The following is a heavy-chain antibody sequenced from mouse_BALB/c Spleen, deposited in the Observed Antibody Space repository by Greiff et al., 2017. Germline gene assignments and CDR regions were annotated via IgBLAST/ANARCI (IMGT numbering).Heavy chain of an antibody. D-gene: IGHD1-1*01. Sequence: VQLQQSGPELVKPGASVKMSCKASGYTFTSYVMHWVKQKPGQGLEWIGYINPYNDGTKYNEKFKGKATLTSDKSSSTAYMELSSLTSEDSAVYYCARGGITTVVAEDYWGQGTTLTVAS. V-gene: IGHV1-14*01. CDR3: ARGGITTVVAEDY. CDR1: GYTFTSYV. CDR2: INPYNDGT. J-gene: IGHJ2*01.